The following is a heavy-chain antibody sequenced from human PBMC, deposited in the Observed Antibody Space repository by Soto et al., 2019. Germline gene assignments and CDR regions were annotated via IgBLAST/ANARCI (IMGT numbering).Heavy chain of an antibody. CDR2: IYSTGNT. CDR1: GDSIRSSSY. J-gene: IGHJ6*02. Sequence: SETLSLICTVSGDSIRSSSYWGWIRQPRGKGLEWIGSIYSTGNTYYNPSLNSQVTISVDTSKNQFSLNVISVTAADTAVYYCRRSSRYSTDVWGQGTTVTVSS. D-gene: IGHD6-13*01. V-gene: IGHV4-39*01. CDR3: RRSSRYSTDV.